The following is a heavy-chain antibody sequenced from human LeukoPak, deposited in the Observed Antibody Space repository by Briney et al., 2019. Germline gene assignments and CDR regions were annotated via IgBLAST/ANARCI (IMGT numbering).Heavy chain of an antibody. CDR3: ARDQYGYSSSWYVGDY. CDR2: INPNGGST. D-gene: IGHD6-13*01. Sequence: ASVKVSCKTSGYTFTSYSMHWVRQAPGQGLEWMGVINPNGGSTTHAQKFQGRVAMTSDTSTSTVYMELRSLRSDDTAVYYCARDQYGYSSSWYVGDYWGQGTLVTVSS. V-gene: IGHV1-46*01. J-gene: IGHJ4*02. CDR1: GYTFTSYS.